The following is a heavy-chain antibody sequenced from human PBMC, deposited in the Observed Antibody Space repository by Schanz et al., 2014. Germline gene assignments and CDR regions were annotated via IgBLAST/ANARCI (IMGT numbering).Heavy chain of an antibody. CDR1: GFTFSASA. J-gene: IGHJ4*02. CDR2: IVGGGGRT. D-gene: IGHD3-22*01. V-gene: IGHV3-23*04. Sequence: EVQLVESGGGLVQPGGSLKLSCAASGFTFSASAMHWVRQAPGKGLEWVSSIVGGGGRTYYADSVEGRFTISRDNSKNTLYLQMNSLRVEDTAVYYCAKQHGVIQQVSDYWGQGTLVTVSS. CDR3: AKQHGVIQQVSDY.